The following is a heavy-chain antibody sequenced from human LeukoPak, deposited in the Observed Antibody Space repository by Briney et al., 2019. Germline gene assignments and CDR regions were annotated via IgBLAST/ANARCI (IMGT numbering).Heavy chain of an antibody. Sequence: ASVKVSCKASGGTFSSYAISWVRQAPGQGLEWMGWISAYNGNTNYAQKLQGRVTMTTDTSTNTAYMELRSLRSDDTAVYYCARPFDWLFALDYWGQGTLVTVSS. J-gene: IGHJ4*02. D-gene: IGHD3-9*01. CDR3: ARPFDWLFALDY. V-gene: IGHV1-18*01. CDR1: GGTFSSYA. CDR2: ISAYNGNT.